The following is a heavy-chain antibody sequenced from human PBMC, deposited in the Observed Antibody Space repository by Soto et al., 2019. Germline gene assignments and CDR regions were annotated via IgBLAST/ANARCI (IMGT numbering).Heavy chain of an antibody. V-gene: IGHV3-74*01. J-gene: IGHJ4*02. Sequence: GGSLRLSCAASGFTFSSYWMHWVRQAPGKGLVWVSRINSDGSSTSYADSVKGRFTISRDNAKNTLYLQMNSLRAEDTAVYYCASQLPPPSGYCSSTSCYLDYWGQGTLVTVSS. D-gene: IGHD2-2*01. CDR3: ASQLPPPSGYCSSTSCYLDY. CDR2: INSDGSST. CDR1: GFTFSSYW.